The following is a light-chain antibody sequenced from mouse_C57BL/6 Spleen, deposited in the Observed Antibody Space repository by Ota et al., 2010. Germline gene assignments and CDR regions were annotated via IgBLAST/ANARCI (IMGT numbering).Light chain of an antibody. CDR3: QHHXGTPXT. CDR1: ENIYSY. V-gene: IGKV12-44*01. J-gene: IGKJ5*01. Sequence: DIQMTQSPASLSASVGETVTITCRASENIYSYLAWYQQKQGKSPQLLVYNAKTLAEGVPSRFSGSGSGTQFSLKINXLQPEVFLGVYYCQHHXGTPXTFGAGTSWS. CDR2: NAK.